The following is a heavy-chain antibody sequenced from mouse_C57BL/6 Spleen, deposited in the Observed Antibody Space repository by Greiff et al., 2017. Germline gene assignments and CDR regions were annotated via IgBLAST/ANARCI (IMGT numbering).Heavy chain of an antibody. CDR3: ARWDYYGSSWFAY. CDR1: GYTFTSYW. CDR2: IDPSDSYT. Sequence: QVQLQQSGAELVMPGASVKLSCKASGYTFTSYWMHWVKQRPGQGLEWIGEIDPSDSYTNYNQKFKGKSTLTVDKSSSTAYMQLSSLTSEDSAVYYCARWDYYGSSWFAYWGQGTLVTVSA. J-gene: IGHJ3*01. V-gene: IGHV1-69*01. D-gene: IGHD1-1*01.